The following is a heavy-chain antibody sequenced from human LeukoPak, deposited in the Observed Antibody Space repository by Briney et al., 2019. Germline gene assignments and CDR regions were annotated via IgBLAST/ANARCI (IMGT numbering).Heavy chain of an antibody. D-gene: IGHD1-26*01. Sequence: SETLSLTCTVSGGSISSYYWSWIRQPAGKGLEWIGRIYTSGSTNYNPSLKSRVTMSVDTSKNQFSLKLSSVTAADTALYYCARVPWSWHHGGYYYYYYMDVWGKGTTVTVSS. J-gene: IGHJ6*03. V-gene: IGHV4-4*07. CDR2: IYTSGST. CDR1: GGSISSYY. CDR3: ARVPWSWHHGGYYYYYYMDV.